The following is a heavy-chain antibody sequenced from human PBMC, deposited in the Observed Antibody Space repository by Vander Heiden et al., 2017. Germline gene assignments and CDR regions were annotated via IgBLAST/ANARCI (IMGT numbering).Heavy chain of an antibody. D-gene: IGHD2-2*01. CDR3: ARDNARVYFDY. CDR1: GFTFSSYA. CDR2: ISYDGSNK. J-gene: IGHJ4*02. V-gene: IGHV3-30*01. Sequence: QVQLVESGGGVVQPGRSLRLSCAASGFTFSSYAMHWVRQAPGKGLEWVAVISYDGSNKDYADSVKGRFTISRDNSKNTLYLQMNSLRAEDSAVYYCARDNARVYFDYWGQGTLVTVSS.